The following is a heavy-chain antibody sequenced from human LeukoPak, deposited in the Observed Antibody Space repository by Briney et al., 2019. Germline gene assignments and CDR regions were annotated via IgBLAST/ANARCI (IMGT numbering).Heavy chain of an antibody. CDR1: GFTFSSYS. CDR3: VRDLILVWTPGDDFDH. J-gene: IGHJ4*02. Sequence: GGSLRLSCAASGFTFSSYSMNWVRQAPGKGLEWVSRINERATIISYADSVKGRFTISRENARNTLYLQMNSLTAEDTAVYYCVRDLILVWTPGDDFDHWGQGTLVTVSS. D-gene: IGHD3-16*01. CDR2: INERATII. V-gene: IGHV3-74*01.